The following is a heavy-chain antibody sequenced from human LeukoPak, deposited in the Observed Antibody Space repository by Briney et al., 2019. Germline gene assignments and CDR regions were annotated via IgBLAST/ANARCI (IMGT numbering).Heavy chain of an antibody. CDR3: ARHIVVVSTPADWFDP. V-gene: IGHV4-39*01. CDR2: IYYNGST. Sequence: SETLSLTCTVSGGSISSSSHYWGWIRQPPGRGLEWIGSIYYNGSTYYNPSLKSRVTISVDTSKNQFSLKLSSVSAADTAVYHCARHIVVVSTPADWFDPWGQGTLVTVSS. D-gene: IGHD2-21*01. J-gene: IGHJ5*02. CDR1: GGSISSSSHY.